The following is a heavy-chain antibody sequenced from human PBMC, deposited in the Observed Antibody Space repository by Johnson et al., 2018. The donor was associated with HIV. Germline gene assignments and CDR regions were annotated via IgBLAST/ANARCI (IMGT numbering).Heavy chain of an antibody. J-gene: IGHJ3*02. CDR3: ARSPRIVVVVAATVGHAFDI. V-gene: IGHV3-66*02. CDR2: FYSGGGT. Sequence: VQLVESGGGLVQPGGSLRLSCAASGFTFSSNYMSWVRQAPGKGLEWASFFYSGGGTYYADSVKGRFTISRDNSKNTLYLQMNSLRAEDTAVYYCARSPRIVVVVAATVGHAFDIWGQGTMVTVSS. CDR1: GFTFSSNY. D-gene: IGHD2-15*01.